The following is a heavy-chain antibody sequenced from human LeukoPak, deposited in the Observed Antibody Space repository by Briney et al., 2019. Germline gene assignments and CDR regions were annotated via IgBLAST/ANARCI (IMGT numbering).Heavy chain of an antibody. J-gene: IGHJ6*03. Sequence: ASVKVSCKASGYTFTGYYMHWVRQAPGQGLEWMGWINPNSGGTNYAQKFQGRVTMTRDTSTSTAYMELSRLRSDDTAVYYCGRGTLNSGGSPWGYYYYYMDVWGKGTTVTVSS. D-gene: IGHD2-15*01. CDR1: GYTFTGYY. CDR3: GRGTLNSGGSPWGYYYYYMDV. CDR2: INPNSGGT. V-gene: IGHV1-2*02.